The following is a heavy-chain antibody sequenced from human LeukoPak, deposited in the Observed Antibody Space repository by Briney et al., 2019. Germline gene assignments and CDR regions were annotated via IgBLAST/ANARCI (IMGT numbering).Heavy chain of an antibody. J-gene: IGHJ4*02. CDR1: GFTFSNAW. V-gene: IGHV3-15*01. Sequence: GGSLRPSCAASGFTFSNAWMSWVRQAPGKGLEWVGRIKSKTDGGTTDYAAPVKGRFTISRDDSKNTLYLQMNSLKTEDTAVYYCTTECAYYYDSSGYDPYYFDYWGQGTLVTVSS. CDR3: TTECAYYYDSSGYDPYYFDY. CDR2: IKSKTDGGTT. D-gene: IGHD3-22*01.